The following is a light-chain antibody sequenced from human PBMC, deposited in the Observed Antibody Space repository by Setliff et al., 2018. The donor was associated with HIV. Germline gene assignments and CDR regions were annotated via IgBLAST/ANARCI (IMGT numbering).Light chain of an antibody. CDR2: GAL. J-gene: IGKJ4*01. CDR3: QQYGSSPRT. CDR1: QSVSSSY. Sequence: EIVLTQSPGTLSLSPGERATLSCRASQSVSSSYLAWYQQKPGQAPRLLIYGALRRATGIADRFSGSGSGTGFTLTISRLEPEDFAVYYCQQYGSSPRTFGGGTKVDIK. V-gene: IGKV3-20*01.